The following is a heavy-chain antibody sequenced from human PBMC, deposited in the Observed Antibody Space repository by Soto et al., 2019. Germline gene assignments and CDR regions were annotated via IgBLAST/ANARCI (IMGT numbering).Heavy chain of an antibody. Sequence: QLQLQESGPGLVKPSETLSLTCTVSGGSIRSSSYYWGWIRQPPGKGLGWIGSIYYSGSTYYNPSLKSRVTISLATSQNHLSLKMSRVTAADTAVYYWTRQRQQLVTFDYWGQGSLVTVSS. J-gene: IGHJ4*02. V-gene: IGHV4-39*01. CDR3: TRQRQQLVTFDY. CDR2: IYYSGST. D-gene: IGHD6-13*01. CDR1: GGSIRSSSYY.